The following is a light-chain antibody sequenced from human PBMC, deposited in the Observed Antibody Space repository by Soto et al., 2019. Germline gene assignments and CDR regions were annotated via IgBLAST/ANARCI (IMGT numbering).Light chain of an antibody. J-gene: IGLJ2*01. CDR1: SSDVGYYDS. CDR3: CSRPSSDTHVV. CDR2: DVY. V-gene: IGLV2-14*03. Sequence: QSALTQPASVSGSPGQSITISCTGTSSDVGYYDSVSWYQRHPDKAPKLIIYDVYRRPSGVSNRFSGSKSGNTASLTISGLQTEDEADYYCCSRPSSDTHVVFGGGTKVTVL.